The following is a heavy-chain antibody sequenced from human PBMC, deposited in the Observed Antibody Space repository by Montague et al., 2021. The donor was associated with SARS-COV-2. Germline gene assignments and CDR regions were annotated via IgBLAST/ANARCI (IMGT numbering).Heavy chain of an antibody. J-gene: IGHJ5*02. CDR3: ARGLFYFCQRKGHFEP. D-gene: IGHD2/OR15-2a*01. V-gene: IGHV4-31*03. CDR2: IYYSGST. Sequence: TLSLTCTVSGWRISSGVHYWNWIHQVPGRGLEWIGSIYYSGSTXYXXXXKGRFSISVDTSRNQFSLKVKSLTAADTAKYFCARGLFYFCQRKGHFEPWGLGTLATVSS. CDR1: GWRISSGVHY.